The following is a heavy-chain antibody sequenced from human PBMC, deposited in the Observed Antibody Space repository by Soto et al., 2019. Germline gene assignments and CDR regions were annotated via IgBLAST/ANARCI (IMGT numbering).Heavy chain of an antibody. Sequence: SSETLSLTCAVYGGSFSGYYWSWIRQPPGKWLEWIGEINHSGSTNYNPSLKSRVTISVDTSKNQFSLKLSSVTAADTAVYYCARGPSNDFWSGYYSLGARYYYYGMDVWGQGXTVTVSS. CDR3: ARGPSNDFWSGYYSLGARYYYYGMDV. J-gene: IGHJ6*02. CDR2: INHSGST. D-gene: IGHD3-3*01. V-gene: IGHV4-34*01. CDR1: GGSFSGYY.